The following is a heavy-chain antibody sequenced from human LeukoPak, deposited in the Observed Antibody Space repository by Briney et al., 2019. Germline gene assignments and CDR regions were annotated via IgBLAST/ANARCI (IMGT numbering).Heavy chain of an antibody. J-gene: IGHJ3*02. CDR3: ARDLDYYDSSGYGSHAFDI. V-gene: IGHV1-2*02. Sequence: VASVKVSCKASGYTFTAYYMHWVRQAPGQGLEWMGWINPNSGGTNYAQKFQGRVTMTRDTSISTAYMELSRLRSDDTAVYYCARDLDYYDSSGYGSHAFDIWSQGTIVTVSS. CDR1: GYTFTAYY. CDR2: INPNSGGT. D-gene: IGHD3-22*01.